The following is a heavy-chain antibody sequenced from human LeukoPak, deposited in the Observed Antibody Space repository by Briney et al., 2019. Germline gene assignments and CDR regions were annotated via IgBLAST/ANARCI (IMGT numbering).Heavy chain of an antibody. Sequence: GGSLRLSCVASEFTFSSYAVSWVRQAPGKGLEWVSFMSYNGRRVHYADSVKGRFTISRDKSRNTVYLQMNSLRAEDTAVYYCGKDQGNGDYYRDYYYMEVWGKGTTVIVSS. V-gene: IGHV3-23*01. CDR1: EFTFSSYA. D-gene: IGHD4-17*01. CDR2: MSYNGRRV. J-gene: IGHJ6*03. CDR3: GKDQGNGDYYRDYYYMEV.